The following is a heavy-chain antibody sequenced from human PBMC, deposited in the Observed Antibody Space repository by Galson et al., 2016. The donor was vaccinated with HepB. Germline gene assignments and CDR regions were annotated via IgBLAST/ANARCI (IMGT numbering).Heavy chain of an antibody. Sequence: QSGAEVKKPGESLKISCQAFGYRSTNYWIGWVRQMPGTGLEWLGLIYFGGFETRYSPSFQGRVIVSADRSINTAYLQWGSLEASDTAIYYCAGATHGNTWFDYWGQETQVTVSS. CDR1: GYRSTNYW. D-gene: IGHD4/OR15-4a*01. J-gene: IGHJ4*02. CDR2: IYFGGFET. CDR3: AGATHGNTWFDY. V-gene: IGHV5-51*01.